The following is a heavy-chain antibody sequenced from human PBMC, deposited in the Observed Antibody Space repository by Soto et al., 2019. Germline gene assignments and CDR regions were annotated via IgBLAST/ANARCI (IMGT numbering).Heavy chain of an antibody. Sequence: GGSLRLSCAASGFTVSSHYMSWVRQAPGKGLEWVSVIYSGGSTYYADSVKGRFTITRDNSKNTLYLQMNSLRAEDTAVYYCARDLGWSGLTSDAFDIWGQGTMVTVSS. CDR2: IYSGGST. CDR1: GFTVSSHY. J-gene: IGHJ3*02. D-gene: IGHD3-10*01. V-gene: IGHV3-66*02. CDR3: ARDLGWSGLTSDAFDI.